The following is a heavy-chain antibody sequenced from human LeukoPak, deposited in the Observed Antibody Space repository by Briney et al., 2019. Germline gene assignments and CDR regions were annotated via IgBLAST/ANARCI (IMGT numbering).Heavy chain of an antibody. CDR2: ISSSDNII. J-gene: IGHJ4*02. CDR3: VRDYGGSSPFDY. V-gene: IGHV3-48*03. D-gene: IGHD4-23*01. Sequence: GGSLRLSCAASGFTFSSYEMHWVRQAPGKGLEWVSYISSSDNIIYYADSAKGRFTISRDNAKNSRYLQMNSRRAEDTAIYYCVRDYGGSSPFDYWGQGTLVTVSS. CDR1: GFTFSSYE.